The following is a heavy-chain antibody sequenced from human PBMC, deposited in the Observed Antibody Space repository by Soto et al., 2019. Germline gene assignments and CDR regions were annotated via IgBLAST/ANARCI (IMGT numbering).Heavy chain of an antibody. CDR1: GFTFSSYG. D-gene: IGHD5-12*01. Sequence: QVQLVESGGGVVQPGRSLRLSCAASGFTFSSYGMHWVRQAPGKGLEWVAVISYDGSNKYYADSVKGRFTISRDNSKNTLYLQMNSLRAEDTAVYYCARDLLEMATTIGGEDYWGQGTLVTVS. CDR3: ARDLLEMATTIGGEDY. CDR2: ISYDGSNK. J-gene: IGHJ4*02. V-gene: IGHV3-30*03.